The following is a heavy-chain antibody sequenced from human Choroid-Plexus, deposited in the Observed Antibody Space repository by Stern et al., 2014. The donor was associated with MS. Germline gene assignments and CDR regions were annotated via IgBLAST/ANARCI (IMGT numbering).Heavy chain of an antibody. CDR1: GFTFSNFG. CDR2: KSYDGSDK. V-gene: IGHV3-30*18. CDR3: AKDRQWSTYFFDY. D-gene: IGHD2-15*01. Sequence: VQLVESGGGVAQPGRPLILSCAASGFTFSNFGMHWVRQAPGKGLEWVALKSYDGSDKYDADSVKGRFTIFRDNSKNTLYMHMNSLRAEDTAVYYCAKDRQWSTYFFDYWGQGSLVTVSS. J-gene: IGHJ4*02.